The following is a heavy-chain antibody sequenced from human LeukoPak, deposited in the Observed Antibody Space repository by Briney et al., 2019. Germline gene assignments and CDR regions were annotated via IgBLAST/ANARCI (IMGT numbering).Heavy chain of an antibody. CDR2: IYYSGST. CDR1: GGSISSYY. Sequence: SETLSLTCTVSGGSISSYYWSWIRQPPGKGLEWIGYIYYSGSTNYNPSLKSRVTISVDTSKNQFSLKLSSVTAADTAVYYCARDRYGDYGHYFDYWGQGTLVTVSS. J-gene: IGHJ4*02. D-gene: IGHD4-17*01. CDR3: ARDRYGDYGHYFDY. V-gene: IGHV4-59*12.